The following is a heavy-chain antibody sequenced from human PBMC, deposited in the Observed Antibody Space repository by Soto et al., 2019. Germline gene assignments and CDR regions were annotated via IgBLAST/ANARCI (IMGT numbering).Heavy chain of an antibody. J-gene: IGHJ6*02. CDR2: IIPVFGTA. CDR3: AKVRYSSPMGYYYGMDV. CDR1: RVAFSNFI. Sequence: QAQLEQSGGEVKKPGSSVKVSCKASRVAFSNFIVTWVRQAPGVGLEWVGGIIPVFGTANYAQKFQGRVTITADESTSTSYMEVNNLRSEDTAVYYCAKVRYSSPMGYYYGMDVWGQGTTVTVSS. V-gene: IGHV1-69*01. D-gene: IGHD2-2*01.